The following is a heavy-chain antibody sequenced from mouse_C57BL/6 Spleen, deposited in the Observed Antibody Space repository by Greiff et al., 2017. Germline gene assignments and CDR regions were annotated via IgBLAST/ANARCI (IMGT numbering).Heavy chain of an antibody. V-gene: IGHV1-69*01. CDR2: IDPSDSYT. J-gene: IGHJ1*03. CDR3: ARRGSSFRYFDV. CDR1: GYTFTSYW. D-gene: IGHD1-1*01. Sequence: QVQLQQPGAELVMPGASVKLSCKASGYTFTSYWMHWVTQRPGQGLEWIGEIDPSDSYTNYNQKFKGKSTLTVDKSSSTAYMQLSSLTSEDSAVYYCARRGSSFRYFDVWGTGTTVTGAS.